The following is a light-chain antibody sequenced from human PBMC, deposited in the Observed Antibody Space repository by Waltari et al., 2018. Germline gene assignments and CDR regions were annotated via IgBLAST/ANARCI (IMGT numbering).Light chain of an antibody. CDR1: PRSSYS. J-gene: IGKJ4*01. V-gene: IGKV1-NL1*01. Sequence: DIQMTQPPPPLSASVGERVTITCPASPRSSYSLAWYQQKPGQAPRLLLYGASRLENGVPARFSGSGSGTDYTLTISSLQPEDFATYYCHQYYNIALNFGGGTKVEIK. CDR2: GAS. CDR3: HQYYNIALN.